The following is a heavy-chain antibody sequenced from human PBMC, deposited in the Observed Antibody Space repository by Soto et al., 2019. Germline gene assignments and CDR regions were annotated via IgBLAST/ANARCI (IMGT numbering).Heavy chain of an antibody. CDR2: IKSKTDGGTT. Sequence: EVQLVESGGGLVKPGGSLRLSCAASGFTFSNAWMSWVRQAPGKGLEWVGRIKSKTDGGTTDYAAPVKGRFTISRDESKNTLYLQMNSLKTEDTAVYYCTTGIYGDYVKDYWGQGTLVTVSS. CDR1: GFTFSNAW. D-gene: IGHD4-17*01. V-gene: IGHV3-15*01. CDR3: TTGIYGDYVKDY. J-gene: IGHJ4*02.